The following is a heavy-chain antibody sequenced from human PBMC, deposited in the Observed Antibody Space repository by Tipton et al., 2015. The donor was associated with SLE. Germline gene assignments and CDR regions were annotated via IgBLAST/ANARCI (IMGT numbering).Heavy chain of an antibody. CDR1: GESFSGSS. D-gene: IGHD2-8*01. CDR3: ARHDTNYGRNWFDP. CDR2: ITNNGNT. V-gene: IGHV4-34*01. J-gene: IGHJ5*02. Sequence: TLSLTCAVYGESFSGSSWSWIRQPPGKGPEWIGRITNNGNTYYIPSLQSRVTMSVDTSKNHFSLKLSSVTAADTAVYYCARHDTNYGRNWFDPWGQGTLVTVSS.